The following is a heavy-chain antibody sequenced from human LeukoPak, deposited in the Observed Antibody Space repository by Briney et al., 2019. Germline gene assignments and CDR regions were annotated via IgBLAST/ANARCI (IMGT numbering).Heavy chain of an antibody. CDR2: INHSGST. Sequence: SETLSLTCAVYGGSFSDSYWTWTRQPPGKGLEWIGEINHSGSTNYNPSLKSRVTISVDTSKNQFSLKLSSVTAADTAVYYCARGPRGYSGYGLLRFDYWGQGTLVTVSS. J-gene: IGHJ4*02. CDR3: ARGPRGYSGYGLLRFDY. D-gene: IGHD5-12*01. CDR1: GGSFSDSY. V-gene: IGHV4-34*01.